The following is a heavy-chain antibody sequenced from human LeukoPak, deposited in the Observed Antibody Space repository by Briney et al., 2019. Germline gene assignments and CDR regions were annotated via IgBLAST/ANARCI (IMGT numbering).Heavy chain of an antibody. Sequence: GGSLRLSCSASGFTFSSYAMHWVRQAPGKGLEYVSAITGDGSRTYYADSVKGRFTISRDNSKNTLYLQMNSLRADDTALYYCARTFDNWGQGTLVTVSS. CDR3: ARTFDN. CDR1: GFTFSSYA. CDR2: ITGDGSRT. V-gene: IGHV3-64*04. J-gene: IGHJ4*02.